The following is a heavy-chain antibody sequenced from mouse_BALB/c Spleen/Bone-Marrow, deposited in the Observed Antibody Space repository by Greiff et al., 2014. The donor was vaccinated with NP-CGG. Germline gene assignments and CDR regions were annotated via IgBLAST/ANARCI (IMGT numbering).Heavy chain of an antibody. D-gene: IGHD1-1*01. CDR2: IAPGSGNI. V-gene: IGHV1S41*01. CDR3: ARSYYVSSPYAMDY. J-gene: IGHJ4*01. Sequence: DLVKPGASVKLSCKASGYTFTSYWINWVKQRPGQGLEWIGRIAPGSGNIYYNEMFKVKATLTVVASSSTAYIQLSSLSSEDSAVYFCARSYYVSSPYAMDYWGQGTSVTVSS. CDR1: GYTFTSYW.